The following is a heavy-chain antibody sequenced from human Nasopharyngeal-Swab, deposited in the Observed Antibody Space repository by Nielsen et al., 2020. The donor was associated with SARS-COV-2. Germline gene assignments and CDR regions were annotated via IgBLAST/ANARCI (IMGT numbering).Heavy chain of an antibody. CDR3: AKARGSGWYNNFDY. CDR2: ISWNSGSI. V-gene: IGHV3-9*01. CDR1: GFTFDDYA. Sequence: LSLTCAASGFTFDDYAMHWVRQAPGKGLEWVSGISWNSGSIGYADSVKGRFTISRDNAKNSLYLQMNSLRAEDTALYYCAKARGSGWYNNFDYWGQGTLVTVSS. D-gene: IGHD6-19*01. J-gene: IGHJ4*02.